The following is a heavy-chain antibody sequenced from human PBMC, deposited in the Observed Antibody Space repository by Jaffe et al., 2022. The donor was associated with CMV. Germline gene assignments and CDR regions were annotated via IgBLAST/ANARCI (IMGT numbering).Heavy chain of an antibody. D-gene: IGHD6-6*01. V-gene: IGHV4-34*01. CDR3: ARGQGDRDESHYYYYYMDV. J-gene: IGHJ6*03. CDR1: GGSFSGYY. Sequence: QVQLQQWGAGLLKPSETLSLTCAVYGGSFSGYYWSWIRQPPGKGLEWIGEINHSGSTNYNPSLKSRVTISVDTSKNQFSLKLSSVTAADTAVYYCARGQGDRDESHYYYYYMDVWGKGTTVTVSS. CDR2: INHSGST.